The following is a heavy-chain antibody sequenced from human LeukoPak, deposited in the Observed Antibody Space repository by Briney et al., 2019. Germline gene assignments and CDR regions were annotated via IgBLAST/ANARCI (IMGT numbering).Heavy chain of an antibody. D-gene: IGHD3-10*01. J-gene: IGHJ4*02. CDR2: IRGTGTST. V-gene: IGHV3-23*01. CDR1: GFTFSSYG. CDR3: AKVTYGSGTYGAFDY. Sequence: PGGSLRLSCAGSGFTFSSYGMSWVRQAPGKGLEWVSAIRGTGTSTYYADSVKGRFTISRDNSKNMLYLQMNSLRAEDTAVYYCAKVTYGSGTYGAFDYWGQGTLVTVSS.